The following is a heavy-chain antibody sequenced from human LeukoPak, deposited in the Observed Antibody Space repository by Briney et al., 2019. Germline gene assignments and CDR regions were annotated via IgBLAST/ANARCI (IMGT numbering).Heavy chain of an antibody. CDR1: GFTFSSSS. J-gene: IGHJ4*02. D-gene: IGHD5-24*01. Sequence: GGSLRLSCAASGFTFSSSSMNWVRQAPGKGLEWVSSISSSSSYIYYADSVKGRFTISRDNAQNSLYLQMNSLRAEDTAVYYCARAVEMATYYFDSWGQGTLVTVSS. CDR3: ARAVEMATYYFDS. V-gene: IGHV3-21*04. CDR2: ISSSSSYI.